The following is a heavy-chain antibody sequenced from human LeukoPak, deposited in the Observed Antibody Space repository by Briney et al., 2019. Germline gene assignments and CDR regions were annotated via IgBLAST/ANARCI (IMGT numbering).Heavy chain of an antibody. CDR1: GFTFSSYA. V-gene: IGHV3-23*01. D-gene: IGHD3-3*01. Sequence: GGSLRLSCAASGFTFSSYAMSWVRQAPGKGLEWVSAISGSGGSTYYAGSVKGRFTISRDNSKNTLYLQMNSLRAEDTAVYYCARDKKPTIFGVVIIPNWFDPWGQGTLVTVSS. J-gene: IGHJ5*02. CDR2: ISGSGGST. CDR3: ARDKKPTIFGVVIIPNWFDP.